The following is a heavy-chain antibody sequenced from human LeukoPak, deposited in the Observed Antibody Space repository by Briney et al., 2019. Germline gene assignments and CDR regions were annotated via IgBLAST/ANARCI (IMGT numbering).Heavy chain of an antibody. V-gene: IGHV3-23*01. D-gene: IGHD7-27*01. J-gene: IGHJ3*02. CDR1: GFTFSSYA. Sequence: GGSLRLSCAASGFTFSSYAMSWVRQIPGKGLEWVSAISGSDASTYNADSVKGRFTISRDNSKNTLYLQMNSLRAEDTAVYYCAGTSLGHDAFDIWGQGTMVTVSS. CDR2: ISGSDAST. CDR3: AGTSLGHDAFDI.